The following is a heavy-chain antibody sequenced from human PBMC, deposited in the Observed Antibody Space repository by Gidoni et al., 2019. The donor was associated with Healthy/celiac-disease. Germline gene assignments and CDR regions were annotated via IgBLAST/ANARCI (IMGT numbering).Heavy chain of an antibody. CDR3: ARPPSDSGSYYFDY. CDR1: GGSISSSSYD. J-gene: IGHJ4*02. V-gene: IGHV4-39*01. CDR2: IYYRGST. D-gene: IGHD1-26*01. Sequence: QLQLQESGSGLVKASETLSLTCTVSGGSISSSSYDWGWIRKPPGKGLEWIGSIYYRGSTYYNPSLKSRVTISVDTSKNQFSLKLSSVTAADTAVYYCARPPSDSGSYYFDYWGQGTLVTVSS.